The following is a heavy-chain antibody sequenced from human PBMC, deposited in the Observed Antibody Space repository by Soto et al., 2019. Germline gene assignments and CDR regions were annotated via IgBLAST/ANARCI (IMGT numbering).Heavy chain of an antibody. CDR3: AKEGIVLMVYAHYFDY. Sequence: LRLSCAASGFTFSSYGMHWVRQAPGKGLEWVAVISYDGSNKYYADSVKGRFTISRDNSKNTLYLQMNSLRAEDTAVYYCAKEGIVLMVYAHYFDYWGQGTLVTVSS. J-gene: IGHJ4*02. CDR1: GFTFSSYG. V-gene: IGHV3-30*18. CDR2: ISYDGSNK. D-gene: IGHD2-8*01.